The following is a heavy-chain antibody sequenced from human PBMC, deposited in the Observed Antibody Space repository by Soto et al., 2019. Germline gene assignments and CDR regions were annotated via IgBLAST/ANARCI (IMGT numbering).Heavy chain of an antibody. J-gene: IGHJ4*02. Sequence: ASVKVSCKTSCYTFSNYGITWVRQAPGQPLEWLGWISLYSDGTNYAQKFQGRVSMTTDTSTTTAYMELRSLRSDDTALYFCARATYNWNHEYWGQGTQVTVSS. D-gene: IGHD1-20*01. V-gene: IGHV1-18*01. CDR3: ARATYNWNHEY. CDR2: ISLYSDGT. CDR1: CYTFSNYG.